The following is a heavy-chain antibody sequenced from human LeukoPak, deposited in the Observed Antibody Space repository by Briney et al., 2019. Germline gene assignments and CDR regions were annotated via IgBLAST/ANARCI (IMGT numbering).Heavy chain of an antibody. V-gene: IGHV3-33*03. CDR3: VVILVPGGVWHFDL. CDR2: IYSGGGTTK. CDR1: GLTFRNYG. J-gene: IGHJ2*01. D-gene: IGHD2-2*01. Sequence: GTPLRLSCVASGLTFRNYGFHWVRQAPGKGLEWVAIIYSGGGTTKYYAESVKDRFTITRDDSRDTLYLQMNGLRAEDTAVYYCVVILVPGGVWHFDLWGRGTLVTVSS.